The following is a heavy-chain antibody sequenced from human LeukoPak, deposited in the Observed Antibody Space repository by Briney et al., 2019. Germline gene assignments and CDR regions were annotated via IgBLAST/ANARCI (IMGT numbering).Heavy chain of an antibody. J-gene: IGHJ5*02. Sequence: ASVKVSCKASGYTFTNYGISWVRQAPGQGLEWMGWISGYNGNTNCAQKLQGRVTMTTDTSTSTAYMELRSLRSDDTAVYYCARVVAAPVGWFDPWGQGTLVTVSS. CDR3: ARVVAAPVGWFDP. D-gene: IGHD2-15*01. CDR1: GYTFTNYG. CDR2: ISGYNGNT. V-gene: IGHV1-18*01.